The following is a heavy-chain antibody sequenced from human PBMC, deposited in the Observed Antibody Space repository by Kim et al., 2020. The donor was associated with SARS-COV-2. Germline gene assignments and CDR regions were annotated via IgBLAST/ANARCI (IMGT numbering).Heavy chain of an antibody. Sequence: VKGRFTIARDTAKNSIYLQMNSLRAEDTAVYYCAKRGSGSYSPPDYYMDVWGKGTTVTVSS. J-gene: IGHJ6*03. CDR3: AKRGSGSYSPPDYYMDV. V-gene: IGHV3-11*06. D-gene: IGHD1-26*01.